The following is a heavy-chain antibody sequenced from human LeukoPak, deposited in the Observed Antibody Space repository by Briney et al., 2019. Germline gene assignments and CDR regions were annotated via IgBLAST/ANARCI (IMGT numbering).Heavy chain of an antibody. CDR1: GYTFTSYY. Sequence: GTSVKVSCKASGYTFTSYYMHWVRQAPGQGLEWMGIINPSGGSTSYAQKFQGRVTMTRDTSTSTVYMELSSLRSEDTAVYYCARRPGGGYYGMDVWGQGTTVTVSS. J-gene: IGHJ6*02. CDR2: INPSGGST. V-gene: IGHV1-46*01. D-gene: IGHD3-10*01. CDR3: ARRPGGGYYGMDV.